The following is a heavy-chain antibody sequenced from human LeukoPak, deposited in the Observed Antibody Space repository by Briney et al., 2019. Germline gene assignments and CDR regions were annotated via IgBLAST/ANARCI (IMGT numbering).Heavy chain of an antibody. D-gene: IGHD5-18*01. V-gene: IGHV1-2*04. J-gene: IGHJ4*02. CDR3: ARGTAMVLYYFDY. CDR2: INPNSGGT. CDR1: GYTFTGYY. Sequence: ASVKVSCKASGYTFTGYYMHWVRQAPGQGLEWMGWINPNSGGTNYAQKFQGWVTMTRDTSISTAYMELSRLRSDDTAVYYCARGTAMVLYYFDYWGQGTLVTVSS.